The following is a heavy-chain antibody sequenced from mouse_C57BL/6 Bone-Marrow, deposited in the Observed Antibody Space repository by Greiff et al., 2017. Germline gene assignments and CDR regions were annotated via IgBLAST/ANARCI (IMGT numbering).Heavy chain of an antibody. V-gene: IGHV1-15*01. Sequence: QVQLKESGAELVRPGASVTLSCKASGYTFTDYEMHWVKQTPVHGLEWIGAIDPETGGTAYNQKFKGKAILTADKSSSTAYMELRSLTSEDSAVYYCTRSGPIYYYGSRDWCAYWGQGTLVTVSA. J-gene: IGHJ3*01. CDR2: IDPETGGT. CDR3: TRSGPIYYYGSRDWCAY. CDR1: GYTFTDYE. D-gene: IGHD1-1*01.